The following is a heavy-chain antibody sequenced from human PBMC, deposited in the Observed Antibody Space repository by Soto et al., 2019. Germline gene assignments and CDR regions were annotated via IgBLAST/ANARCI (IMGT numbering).Heavy chain of an antibody. CDR2: ISYDGSNK. D-gene: IGHD5-18*01. CDR1: GFTFSSYG. Sequence: GGSLRLSCAASGFTFSSYGMHWVRQAPGKGLEWVAVISYDGSNKYYADSVKGRFTISRDNSKNTLYLQMNSLRAEDTAVYYCEKLHIKLWTPDAFDIWGQGTMVTV. V-gene: IGHV3-30*18. J-gene: IGHJ3*02. CDR3: EKLHIKLWTPDAFDI.